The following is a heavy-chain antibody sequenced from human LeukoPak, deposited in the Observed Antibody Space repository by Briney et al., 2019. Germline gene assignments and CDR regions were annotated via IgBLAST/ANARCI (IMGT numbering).Heavy chain of an antibody. CDR1: GFTFSSYA. V-gene: IGHV3-23*01. CDR2: ISGSGSST. D-gene: IGHD2-15*01. CDR3: AKGSRLGDPLYCSGGSCYGLFDY. Sequence: GGSLRLSCAASGFTFSSYAMSWVRQAPGKGLEWVSAISGSGSSTYYADSVKGRFTISRDNSKNTLYLQMNSLRAEDTAVYYCAKGSRLGDPLYCSGGSCYGLFDYWGQGTLVTVSS. J-gene: IGHJ4*02.